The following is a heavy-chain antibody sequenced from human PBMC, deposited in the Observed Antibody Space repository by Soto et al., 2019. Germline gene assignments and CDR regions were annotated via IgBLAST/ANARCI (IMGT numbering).Heavy chain of an antibody. CDR1: GFTFSNYG. D-gene: IGHD3-3*01. CDR3: ARDLSYLGWNYYGMDV. Sequence: VQLVESGGGVVQPGRSLRLSCAASGFTFSNYGMHWVRQAPGKGLEWVAVIWYDGNNKYYADSVKGRFTISRDNSKNTLYREMNNLRAADTAVYYCARDLSYLGWNYYGMDVWGQGTTVTVSS. J-gene: IGHJ6*02. V-gene: IGHV3-33*01. CDR2: IWYDGNNK.